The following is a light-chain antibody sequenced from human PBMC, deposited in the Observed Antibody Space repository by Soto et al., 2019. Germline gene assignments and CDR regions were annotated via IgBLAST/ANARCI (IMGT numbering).Light chain of an antibody. Sequence: EILMTQSPATLSVSPGERATLSCRASQSVSSNLAWYQQKPGQAPRLLIYGASTRATGIPARFSGSGSGTEFTLTISSLQPDDFATYYCQQFRTFGQGTKVDIK. CDR2: GAS. J-gene: IGKJ1*01. CDR3: QQFRT. CDR1: QSVSSN. V-gene: IGKV3-15*01.